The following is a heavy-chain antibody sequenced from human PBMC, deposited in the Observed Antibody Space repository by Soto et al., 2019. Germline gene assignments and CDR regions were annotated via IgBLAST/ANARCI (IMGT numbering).Heavy chain of an antibody. Sequence: QVQLQQWGAGLLKPSETLSLTCGVYGGYFHDDYWSGIRQSPGKGLEWIGEIKRSGNTYYNPSLGSRVSTSIDLSTNEFSLSLASVTGADTAVYYGARGLTTVYLMRRYYAFDIWSQGTMVTVSS. CDR1: GGYFHDDY. CDR3: ARGLTTVYLMRRYYAFDI. J-gene: IGHJ3*02. CDR2: IKRSGNT. V-gene: IGHV4-34*01. D-gene: IGHD4-4*01.